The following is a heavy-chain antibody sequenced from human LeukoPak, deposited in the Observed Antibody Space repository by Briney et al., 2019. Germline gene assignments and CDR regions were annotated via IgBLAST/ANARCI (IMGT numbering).Heavy chain of an antibody. CDR2: ISGSGGST. CDR1: GFTFSSYA. D-gene: IGHD4-17*01. V-gene: IGHV3-23*01. Sequence: PGGSLRLSCAASGFTFSSYAMSWVRQAPGKGLEWVSAISGSGGSTYYADYVKGRFTISRDNSKNTLYLQMNSLRAEDTAVYYCAKDSTTTVTFYSRGNQIDYWGQGTLVTVSS. CDR3: AKDSTTTVTFYSRGNQIDY. J-gene: IGHJ4*02.